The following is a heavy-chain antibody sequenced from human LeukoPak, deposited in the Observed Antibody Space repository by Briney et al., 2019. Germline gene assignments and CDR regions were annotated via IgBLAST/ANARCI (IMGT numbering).Heavy chain of an antibody. D-gene: IGHD3-9*01. J-gene: IGHJ4*02. Sequence: SETLSLTCTVSGGSISSYYWSWIRQPPGKGLEWIRYIYYSGSTNYNPSLKSRVTISVDTSKNQFSLKLSSVTAADTAVYYCATLMGYYDILTGYYKGYYFDYWGQGTLVTVSS. V-gene: IGHV4-59*01. CDR1: GGSISSYY. CDR3: ATLMGYYDILTGYYKGYYFDY. CDR2: IYYSGST.